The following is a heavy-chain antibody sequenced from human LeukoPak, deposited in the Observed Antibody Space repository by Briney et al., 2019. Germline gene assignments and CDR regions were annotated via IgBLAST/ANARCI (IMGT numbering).Heavy chain of an antibody. V-gene: IGHV3-23*01. CDR2: ISGSGSSS. J-gene: IGHJ4*02. CDR3: AKDQRTISTFDY. Sequence: PGGSLRLSCAASGFTFSNYGMSWVRQAPGKWLEWVSAISGSGSSSYYADSVKGRFTISRDNSKNTLYLQINSLRAEDTAIYYCAKDQRTISTFDYWGQGTLVTVSS. CDR1: GFTFSNYG. D-gene: IGHD3-3*01.